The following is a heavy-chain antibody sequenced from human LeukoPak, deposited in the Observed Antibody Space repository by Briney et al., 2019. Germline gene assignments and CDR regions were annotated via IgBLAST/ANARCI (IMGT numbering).Heavy chain of an antibody. CDR1: GFTFDDYA. D-gene: IGHD1-1*01. CDR2: ISGDGGST. J-gene: IGHJ3*02. Sequence: GGSLRLSCAASGFTFDDYAMHWVRQAPGKGLEWVSLISGDGGSTYYADSVKGRFTISRDNSKNSLYLQMNSLRTEDTALYYCAKCRTTGAFLAFDIWGQGTMVTVSS. V-gene: IGHV3-43*02. CDR3: AKCRTTGAFLAFDI.